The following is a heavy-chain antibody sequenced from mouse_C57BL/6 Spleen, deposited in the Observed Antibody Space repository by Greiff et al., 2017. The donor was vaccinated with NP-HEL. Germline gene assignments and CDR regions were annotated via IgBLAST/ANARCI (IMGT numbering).Heavy chain of an antibody. D-gene: IGHD1-1*02. J-gene: IGHJ2*01. CDR3: ARFHYGVYFDY. CDR1: GYTFTDYN. CDR2: INPNNGGT. V-gene: IGHV1-18*01. Sequence: EVQLQQSGPELVKPGASVKIPCKASGYTFTDYNMDWVKQSHGKSLEWIGDINPNNGGTIYNQKFKGKATLTVDKSSSTAYMELRSLTSEDTAVYYCARFHYGVYFDYWGQGTTLTVSS.